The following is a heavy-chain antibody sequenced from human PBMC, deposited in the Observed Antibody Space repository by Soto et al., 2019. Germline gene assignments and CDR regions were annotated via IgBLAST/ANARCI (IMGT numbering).Heavy chain of an antibody. J-gene: IGHJ4*02. CDR1: GFMFSSAW. Sequence: EVQVVESGGDLVKPGGSLRLSCVTSGFMFSSAWMNWVRQAPGKGPEWVGRIKSKRDGGARDYAEPVKGRFSISRDDSKNTVFLQMNSLRAEDTAVYYCVEGWNDFWGQGTLVTVSS. CDR3: VEGWNDF. V-gene: IGHV3-15*01. D-gene: IGHD1-1*01. CDR2: IKSKRDGGAR.